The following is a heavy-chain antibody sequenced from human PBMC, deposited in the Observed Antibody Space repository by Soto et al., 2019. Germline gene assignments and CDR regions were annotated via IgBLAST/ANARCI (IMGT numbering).Heavy chain of an antibody. Sequence: QVQLVQSGAEVKKPGSSVKVSCKASGGTFSSYGISWVRQAPGQGLEWMGVIIPILGTANYAQKFQGRVTITADESTRTAYIELSSLRAEDTAVYYCATDGMVVALTYNYGMDAWGQGTTVTVSS. CDR2: IIPILGTA. D-gene: IGHD2-15*01. CDR3: ATDGMVVALTYNYGMDA. J-gene: IGHJ6*02. CDR1: GGTFSSYG. V-gene: IGHV1-69*11.